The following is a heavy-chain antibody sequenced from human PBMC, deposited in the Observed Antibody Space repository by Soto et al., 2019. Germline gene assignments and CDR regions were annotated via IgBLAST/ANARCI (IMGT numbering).Heavy chain of an antibody. Sequence: QVQLQQWGAGLLKPSETLSLTCGVYGGAFSGYHWRWIRQAPGKGLEWIGEINQSGSTNYSPSLKSRVTMSVDTSKKQFSLKLNSVTAADTALYYCATRDSYYGMDFWGQGTTATVSS. V-gene: IGHV4-34*01. CDR2: INQSGST. J-gene: IGHJ6*02. CDR3: ATRDSYYGMDF. CDR1: GGAFSGYH.